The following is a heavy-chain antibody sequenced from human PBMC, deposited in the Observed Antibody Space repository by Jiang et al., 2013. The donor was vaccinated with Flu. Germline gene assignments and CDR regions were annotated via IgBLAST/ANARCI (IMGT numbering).Heavy chain of an antibody. D-gene: IGHD5-12*01. J-gene: IGHJ4*02. Sequence: IYYSGSTNYNPSLKSRVTISVDTSKNQFSLKLSSVTAADTAVYYCAREGRVATITGGLYYFDYWGQGTLVTVSS. V-gene: IGHV4-59*01. CDR2: IYYSGST. CDR3: AREGRVATITGGLYYFDY.